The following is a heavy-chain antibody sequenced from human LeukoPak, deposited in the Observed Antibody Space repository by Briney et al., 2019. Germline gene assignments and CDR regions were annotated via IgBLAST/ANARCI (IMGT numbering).Heavy chain of an antibody. Sequence: SETLSLTCAVYGGSFSGYHWTWIRQPPGKGLEWIGEINHNGNTNYNPSLKSRVTISVDTSKNQFSLKLSSVTAADTAVYYCARHGAYYYDSSGSFDYWGQGTLVTVSS. V-gene: IGHV4-34*01. J-gene: IGHJ4*02. D-gene: IGHD3-22*01. CDR3: ARHGAYYYDSSGSFDY. CDR1: GGSFSGYH. CDR2: INHNGNT.